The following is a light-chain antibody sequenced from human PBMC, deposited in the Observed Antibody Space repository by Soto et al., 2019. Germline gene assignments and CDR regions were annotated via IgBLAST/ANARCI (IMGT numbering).Light chain of an antibody. CDR1: SGHSSYA. CDR3: QTWETGFSVL. Sequence: QPVLTQSPSASASLGASVKLTCTLSSGHSSYAIAWHQQQPEKGPRYLMKVDIDGSHNKGDGIPDRFSGFSSGAERYLTISCLPSEDEADYSCQTWETGFSVLCEGGTKLTV. CDR2: VDIDGSH. J-gene: IGLJ2*01. V-gene: IGLV4-69*01.